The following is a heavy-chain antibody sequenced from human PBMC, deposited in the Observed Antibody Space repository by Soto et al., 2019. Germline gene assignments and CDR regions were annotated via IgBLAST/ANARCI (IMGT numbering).Heavy chain of an antibody. CDR3: ARVRVIRGVIPSHFGL. CDR2: IIPLYGTV. Sequence: QAHLAQSGAEVKKPGSSVTVSCKASGGTFNSYGISWVRQAPGQGLDWMGVIIPLYGTVNYAQKFQGSVSITADKSTSTAYMDLNSLRSDDTAVYYCARVRVIRGVIPSHFGLWGQGTQVTVSS. V-gene: IGHV1-69*06. J-gene: IGHJ4*02. D-gene: IGHD3-10*01. CDR1: GGTFNSYG.